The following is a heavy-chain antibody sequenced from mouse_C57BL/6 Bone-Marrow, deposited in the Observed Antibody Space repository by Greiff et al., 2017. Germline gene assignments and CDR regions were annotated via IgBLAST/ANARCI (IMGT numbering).Heavy chain of an antibody. CDR2: INPNNGGT. CDR3: AGDSNYSRFAY. J-gene: IGHJ3*01. D-gene: IGHD2-5*01. V-gene: IGHV1-26*01. Sequence: VQLQQSGPELVKPGASVKISCKASGYTFTDYYMNWVKQSHGKSLEWIGDINPNNGGTSYNQKFKGKATLTVDQSSSTAYMELRSLTSEDSAVYYCAGDSNYSRFAYWGQGTLVTVSA. CDR1: GYTFTDYY.